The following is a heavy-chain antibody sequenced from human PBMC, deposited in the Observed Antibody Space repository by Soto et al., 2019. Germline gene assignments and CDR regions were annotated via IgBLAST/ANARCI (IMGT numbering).Heavy chain of an antibody. V-gene: IGHV1-69*13. J-gene: IGHJ4*02. CDR2: IIPIGGTP. CDR1: GRTFNNYA. D-gene: IGHD2-2*01. CDR3: AKEQAHSQADTSSIFDY. Sequence: SVKVSCKASGRTFNNYAISWVRQAPGIGFEWLGVIIPIGGTPEHAQKFQGRVTTSADESTNTAYMELNSLRAEDTAVYYCAKEQAHSQADTSSIFDYWGQGTLVTVSS.